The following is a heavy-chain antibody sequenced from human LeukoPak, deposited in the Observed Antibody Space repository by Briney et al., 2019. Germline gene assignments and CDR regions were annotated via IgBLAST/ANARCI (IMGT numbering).Heavy chain of an antibody. V-gene: IGHV3-7*01. CDR3: VRDATGLTN. Sequence: GGSLRLSCVASGFTFSGHWMNWVRQAPGEGMGWVANINTDGSGKYHVDSVQGRFSISRDNAKNSLYLQMNSLRAEDTAVYYCVRDATGLTNWGQGTLVTVSS. CDR1: GFTFSGHW. J-gene: IGHJ4*02. D-gene: IGHD4-11*01. CDR2: INTDGSGK.